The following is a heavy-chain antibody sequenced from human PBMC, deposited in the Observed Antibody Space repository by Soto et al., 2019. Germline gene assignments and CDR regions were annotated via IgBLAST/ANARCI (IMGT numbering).Heavy chain of an antibody. J-gene: IGHJ4*02. Sequence: SETLSLTCTVSGGSINSGDYSWTWIRQPPGKGLEWIGYIYHTGITYYNTSLKSRVTISVDRSKNQFSLKLSSVTAADTAVYYCARQDGYYYGSGSYWFDYWGQGTLVTVSS. V-gene: IGHV4-30-2*01. CDR1: GGSINSGDYS. D-gene: IGHD3-10*01. CDR3: ARQDGYYYGSGSYWFDY. CDR2: IYHTGIT.